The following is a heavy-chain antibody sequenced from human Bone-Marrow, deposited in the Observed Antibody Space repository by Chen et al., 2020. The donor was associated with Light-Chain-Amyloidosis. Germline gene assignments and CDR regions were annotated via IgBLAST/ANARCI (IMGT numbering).Heavy chain of an antibody. D-gene: IGHD2-15*01. V-gene: IGHV4-34*01. Sequence: QVQLQQWGAGLFKPSETLSLTCAVYGGSFSAYYWSWVRQPPGKGLEWIGEVTHTVSTSYNPSVESRVTMSLDISKNQFSLKLTSVTAADTAVYYCARNGHYSIDSWGQGTLVTVSS. J-gene: IGHJ4*02. CDR2: VTHTVST. CDR3: ARNGHYSIDS. CDR1: GGSFSAYY.